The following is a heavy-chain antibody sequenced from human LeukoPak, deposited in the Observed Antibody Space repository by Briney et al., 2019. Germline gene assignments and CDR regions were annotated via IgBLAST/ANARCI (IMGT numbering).Heavy chain of an antibody. V-gene: IGHV3-7*04. CDR2: IKQDGSEK. J-gene: IGHJ4*02. D-gene: IGHD3-22*01. CDR3: ARDEHQYYSESSGRFDY. Sequence: GGSLRLSCVASGFTFSFYWMGWVRQAPGKGLEWVANIKQDGSEKYYVDSARSRFTISRDNAKNSLYLQMNSLRAEDTAVYFCARDEHQYYSESSGRFDYWGQGSLVTVSS. CDR1: GFTFSFYW.